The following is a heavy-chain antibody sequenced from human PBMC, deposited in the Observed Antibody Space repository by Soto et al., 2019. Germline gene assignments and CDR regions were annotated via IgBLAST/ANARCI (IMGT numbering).Heavy chain of an antibody. Sequence: GASVKVSCKASGYTFTSYAMQWVRQAPGQRLEWMGWINAGNGNTKYSQKFQGRVTITRDTSASTAYMELSSLRSEDTALYFCAKAYSSGWSEGYFDNWGLGTLVTVSS. J-gene: IGHJ4*02. V-gene: IGHV1-3*01. CDR2: INAGNGNT. CDR3: AKAYSSGWSEGYFDN. D-gene: IGHD6-19*01. CDR1: GYTFTSYA.